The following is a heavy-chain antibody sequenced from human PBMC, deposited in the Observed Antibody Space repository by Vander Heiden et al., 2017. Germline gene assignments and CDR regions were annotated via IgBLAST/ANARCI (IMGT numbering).Heavy chain of an antibody. V-gene: IGHV3-15*07. CDR1: GFTFSNDW. Sequence: EVQLVESGGGLVKPGGSLRLSCAASGFTFSNDWMNWVRQAPGKGLEWVGRIKSKTDGGTTDYAAPVKGRFTISRDDSKNTLYLQMKSLKTEDTAVYYCNTCDYYYYGMDVWGQGTTVTVSS. J-gene: IGHJ6*01. CDR2: IKSKTDGGTT. CDR3: NTCDYYYYGMDV.